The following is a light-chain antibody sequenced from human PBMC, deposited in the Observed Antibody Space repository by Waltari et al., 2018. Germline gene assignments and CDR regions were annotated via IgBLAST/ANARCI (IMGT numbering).Light chain of an antibody. CDR3: AAWDDSLGGPL. J-gene: IGLJ2*01. CDR1: SSNIENYS. V-gene: IGLV1-44*01. CDR2: SNN. Sequence: QSGLTQPPSASGTPGQRVTISCSGSSSNIENYSVNWYQQLPGTAAKLLIYSNNQRPSGVPDRSSGSKSGTSASLAISGLQSDDEGDYYCAAWDDSLGGPLFGGGTELTVL.